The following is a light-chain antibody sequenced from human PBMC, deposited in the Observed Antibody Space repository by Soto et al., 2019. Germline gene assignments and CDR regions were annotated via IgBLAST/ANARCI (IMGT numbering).Light chain of an antibody. CDR3: CSYAGSSTYV. J-gene: IGLJ1*01. V-gene: IGLV2-23*01. CDR1: SSDVGSYNL. CDR2: EGS. Sequence: SALTQPASVSGSPGQSITISCTGTSSDVGSYNLVSWYQQHPGKAPKLMIYEGSKRPSGVSNRFSGSKSGNTASLTISGLQTDDEADYYCCSYAGSSTYVFGTGTKLTLL.